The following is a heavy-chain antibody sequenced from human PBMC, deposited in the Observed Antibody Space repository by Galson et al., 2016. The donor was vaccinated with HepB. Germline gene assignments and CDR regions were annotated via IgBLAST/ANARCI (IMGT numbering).Heavy chain of an antibody. J-gene: IGHJ6*02. V-gene: IGHV1-69*13. CDR2: IIPIFGTA. CDR1: GGTFSNYA. D-gene: IGHD1-26*01. Sequence: SVKVSCKASGGTFSNYAISWVRQAPGQGLEWMGGIIPIFGTANYAQNFQGRVTMTADESTNTAYMELSSLRSEDTAVYYCAREREGAAGYYYYGMDVWGQGTPVTVSS. CDR3: AREREGAAGYYYYGMDV.